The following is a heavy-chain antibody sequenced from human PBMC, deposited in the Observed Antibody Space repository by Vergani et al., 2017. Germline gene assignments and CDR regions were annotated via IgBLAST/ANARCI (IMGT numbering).Heavy chain of an antibody. CDR2: ISSSGSSI. CDR3: ARDRSDYYSYYFDY. D-gene: IGHD3-22*01. J-gene: IGHJ4*02. Sequence: VQLLESGGGLVKPGGSLRLSCAASGFKFRDYFMSWIRQAPGKGLEWISYISSSGSSISYADSVKGRFTISRDNAKNSLYLQLDNLRAEDTAVYYCARDRSDYYSYYFDYWGQGTLVTVSS. CDR1: GFKFRDYF. V-gene: IGHV3-11*01.